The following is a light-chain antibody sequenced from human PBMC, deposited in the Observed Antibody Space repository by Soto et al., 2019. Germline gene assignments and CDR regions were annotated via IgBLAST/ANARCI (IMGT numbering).Light chain of an antibody. J-gene: IGKJ1*01. CDR1: QTISSW. CDR2: KAS. CDR3: QHYNSYSEA. V-gene: IGKV1-5*03. Sequence: IQMTPSPSTLSGSVGDRVTITCRASQTISSWLAWYQQKPGKAPKLLIYKASTLKSGVPSRFSGSRSGTEFTLTISSLQPDDFATYYCQHYNSYSEAFGQGTKVDIK.